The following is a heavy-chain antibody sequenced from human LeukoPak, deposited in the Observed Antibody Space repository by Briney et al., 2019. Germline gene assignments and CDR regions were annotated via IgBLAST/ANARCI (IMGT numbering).Heavy chain of an antibody. CDR3: AKAADVLLWFGEPGGYYFDY. Sequence: PGGPLRLSCAASGFTFSSYAISGARRAPGKGLEWVSAISGSDGSTYYADSVKGRVTISRDNSKNTLYLQMNSLRAENTAVYYCAKAADVLLWFGEPGGYYFDYWGQGTLVTVSS. V-gene: IGHV3-23*01. CDR1: GFTFSSYA. D-gene: IGHD3-10*01. J-gene: IGHJ4*02. CDR2: ISGSDGST.